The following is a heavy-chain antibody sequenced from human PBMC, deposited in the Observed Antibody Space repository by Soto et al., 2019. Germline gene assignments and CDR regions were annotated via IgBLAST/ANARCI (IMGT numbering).Heavy chain of an antibody. D-gene: IGHD3-9*01. CDR1: GFTFSSYG. CDR3: AREGLRYFDWLPRPYYFDY. V-gene: IGHV3-33*01. Sequence: GGSLRLSCAASGFTFSSYGMHWVRQAPGKGLEWVAVIWYDGSNKYYADSVKGRFTISRDNSKNTLYLQMNSLRAEDTAVYYCAREGLRYFDWLPRPYYFDYWGQGTLVTVSS. J-gene: IGHJ4*02. CDR2: IWYDGSNK.